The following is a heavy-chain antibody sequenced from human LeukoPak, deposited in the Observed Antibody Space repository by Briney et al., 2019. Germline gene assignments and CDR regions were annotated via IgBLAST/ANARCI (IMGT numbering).Heavy chain of an antibody. CDR2: ISGSGGST. CDR1: GFTFSSYA. V-gene: IGHV3-23*01. CDR3: AKDQWLAVAGYFDY. J-gene: IGHJ4*02. Sequence: GSLRLSCAASGFTFSSYAMSWVLQAPGKGLEWVSAISGSGGSTYYADSVKGRFTISRDNSKNTLYLQMNSLRAEDTAVYYCAKDQWLAVAGYFDYWGQGTLVTVSS. D-gene: IGHD6-19*01.